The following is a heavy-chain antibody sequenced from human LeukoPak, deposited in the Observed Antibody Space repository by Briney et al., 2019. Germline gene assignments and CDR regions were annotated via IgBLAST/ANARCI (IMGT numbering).Heavy chain of an antibody. CDR2: INAGNGNT. J-gene: IGHJ5*02. CDR1: GYTFTSYA. CDR3: ARDWLRYFDRLGPYNWFDP. D-gene: IGHD3-9*01. Sequence: ASVKVSCKASGYTFTSYAMHWVRQAPGQRLEWMGWINAGNGNTKYSQKFQGRVTITRDTSASTAYMELSSLRSEDTAVYYCARDWLRYFDRLGPYNWFDPWGQGTLVTVSS. V-gene: IGHV1-3*01.